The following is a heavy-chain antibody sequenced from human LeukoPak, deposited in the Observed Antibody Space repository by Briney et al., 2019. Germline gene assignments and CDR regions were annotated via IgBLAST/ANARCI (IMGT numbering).Heavy chain of an antibody. Sequence: SETLSLTCTVSGGSISSSSYYWGWIRQPPGKGLQWIGSIYYSGSTYYNPSLKSRVTISVDTSKNQFSLKLSSVTAADTAVYYCARDGDGSGYLPYYFNYWGQGTLVTVSS. D-gene: IGHD3-22*01. J-gene: IGHJ4*02. CDR2: IYYSGST. CDR3: ARDGDGSGYLPYYFNY. CDR1: GGSISSSSYY. V-gene: IGHV4-39*07.